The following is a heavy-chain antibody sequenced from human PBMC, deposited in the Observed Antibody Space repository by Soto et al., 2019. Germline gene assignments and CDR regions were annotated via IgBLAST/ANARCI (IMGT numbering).Heavy chain of an antibody. D-gene: IGHD5-12*01. J-gene: IGHJ4*02. V-gene: IGHV1-69*06. CDR3: ARSNVEMATQRDYFDY. CDR1: GGTFSSYA. CDR2: IIPIFGTA. Sequence: QVQLVQSGAEVKKPGSSVKVSCKASGGTFSSYAISWVRQAPGQGLEWMGGIIPIFGTANYAQKFQGRDTITEDKSTSTAYMELSSLRYEDTAVYYCARSNVEMATQRDYFDYWGQGTLVTVSS.